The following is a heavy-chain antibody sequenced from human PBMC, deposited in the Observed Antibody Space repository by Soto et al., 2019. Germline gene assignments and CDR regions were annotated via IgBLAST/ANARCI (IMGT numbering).Heavy chain of an antibody. CDR2: ISGGGGST. Sequence: PGGALRLSCAASGFTCSNHAMRWVRQAPGKGLEWVSAISGGGGSTYYADSVRGRFTISRDNSKNTLYLQMNSLGAEDTAVYYCAKVAEEGGFYYYMDVWGKGTTVTVSS. J-gene: IGHJ6*03. D-gene: IGHD2-15*01. CDR3: AKVAEEGGFYYYMDV. CDR1: GFTCSNHA. V-gene: IGHV3-23*01.